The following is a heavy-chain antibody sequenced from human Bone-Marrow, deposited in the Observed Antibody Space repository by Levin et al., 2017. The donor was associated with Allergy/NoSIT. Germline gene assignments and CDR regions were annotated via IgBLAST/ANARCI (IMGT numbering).Heavy chain of an antibody. CDR2: IQRVGSEK. D-gene: IGHD2-15*01. CDR1: GFTFSSYW. V-gene: IGHV3-7*03. CDR3: ARDDGGCSSGICHDALDV. Sequence: HPGGSLRLSCAASGFTFSSYWMTWVRQAPGKGLEWVANIQRVGSEKHYVDSVKGRFTISRDNAKNSLYLQMDSLRAEDTAVYYCARDDGGCSSGICHDALDVWGRGTMVTVSS. J-gene: IGHJ3*01.